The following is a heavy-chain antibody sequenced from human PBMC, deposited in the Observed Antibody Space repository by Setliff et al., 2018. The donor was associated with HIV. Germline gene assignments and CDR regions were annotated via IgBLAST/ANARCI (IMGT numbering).Heavy chain of an antibody. CDR1: GFTFSSYG. Sequence: GGSLRLSCAASGFTFSSYGMHWVRQAPGKGLEWVAVISYDGSNKYYADSVKGRFTISRDNSKNTLYLQMNSLRAEDTAVYYCAKGTVVVSHYYYYGMDVWGQGTTVTVS. J-gene: IGHJ6*02. V-gene: IGHV3-30*18. D-gene: IGHD3-22*01. CDR2: ISYDGSNK. CDR3: AKGTVVVSHYYYYGMDV.